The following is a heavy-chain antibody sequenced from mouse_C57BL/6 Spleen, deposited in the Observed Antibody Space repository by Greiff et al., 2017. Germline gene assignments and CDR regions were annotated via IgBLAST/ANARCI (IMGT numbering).Heavy chain of an antibody. J-gene: IGHJ4*01. CDR1: GFTFSSYG. Sequence: EVKLVESGGDLVKPGGSLKLSCAASGFTFSSYGMSWVRQTPDKRLEWVATISSGGSYTYYPDSVKGRFTISRDNAKNTLYLQMSNLKSEDTAMYYCAGGYSNYYAMDYWGQGTSVTVSS. D-gene: IGHD2-5*01. CDR3: AGGYSNYYAMDY. V-gene: IGHV5-6*02. CDR2: ISSGGSYT.